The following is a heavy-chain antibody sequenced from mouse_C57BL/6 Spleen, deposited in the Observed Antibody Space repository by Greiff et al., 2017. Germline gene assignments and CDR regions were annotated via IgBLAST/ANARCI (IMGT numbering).Heavy chain of an antibody. Sequence: LVESGPELVKPGASVKISCKASGYSFTDYNMNWVKQSNGKSLEWIGVINPNYGTTSYNQKFKGKATLTVDQSSSTAYMQLNSLTSEDSAVYYCASTYYYGSAWFAYWGQGTLVTVSA. CDR1: GYSFTDYN. V-gene: IGHV1-39*01. CDR3: ASTYYYGSAWFAY. CDR2: INPNYGTT. D-gene: IGHD1-1*01. J-gene: IGHJ3*01.